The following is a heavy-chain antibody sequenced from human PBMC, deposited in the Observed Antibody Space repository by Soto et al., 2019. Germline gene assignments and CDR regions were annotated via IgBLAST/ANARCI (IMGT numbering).Heavy chain of an antibody. V-gene: IGHV4-34*01. CDR1: GGSFSGYY. J-gene: IGHJ6*02. CDR3: ARGGIVVVPAAIYYYYGLAV. Sequence: SETLSLTCAFYGGSFSGYYWSWIRQPPGKGLEWIGEINHSGSTNYNPSLKSRVTISVDTSKNQFSLKLSSVTAADTAVYYCARGGIVVVPAAIYYYYGLAVWGQGTTVPVSS. D-gene: IGHD2-2*01. CDR2: INHSGST.